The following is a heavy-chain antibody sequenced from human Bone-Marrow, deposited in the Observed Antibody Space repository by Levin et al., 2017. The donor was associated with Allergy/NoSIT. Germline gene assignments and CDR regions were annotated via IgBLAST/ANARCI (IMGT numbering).Heavy chain of an antibody. J-gene: IGHJ4*02. CDR2: VSKSGTII. CDR3: ARNLPALVMVAATWGRCDF. D-gene: IGHD2-15*01. Sequence: GGSLRLSCAASEFTFSDYEMNWVRQAPGRGLEWLSYVSKSGTIIYYADSVKGRFTVSRDNAKSSLYLQMNSLRVEDTAVYYCARNLPALVMVAATWGRCDFWGQGALVTVSS. CDR1: EFTFSDYE. V-gene: IGHV3-48*03.